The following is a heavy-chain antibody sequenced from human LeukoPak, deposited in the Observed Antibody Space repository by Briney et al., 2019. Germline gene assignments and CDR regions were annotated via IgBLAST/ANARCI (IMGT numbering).Heavy chain of an antibody. D-gene: IGHD1-1*01. CDR2: IKSKADGGTA. J-gene: IGHJ3*02. CDR1: GFTFNNVW. V-gene: IGHV3-15*07. CDR3: TTYNDKDAFNI. Sequence: PGGSLRLSCAASGFTFNNVWMNWVRQAPGKGLEWVGRIKSKADGGTADYATPVKGRFTISRDDSKNTLYLQMNSLKTEDTAVYYCTTYNDKDAFNIWGQGTMVTVSS.